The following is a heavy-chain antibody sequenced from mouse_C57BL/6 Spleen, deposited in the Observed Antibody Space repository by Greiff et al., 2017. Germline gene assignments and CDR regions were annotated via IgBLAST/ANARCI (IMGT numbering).Heavy chain of an antibody. CDR2: INPYNGDT. D-gene: IGHD2-4*01. V-gene: IGHV1-20*01. J-gene: IGHJ1*03. Sequence: EVQLQQSGPELVKPGDSVKISCKASGYSFTGYFMNWVMQSHGKSLEWIGRINPYNGDTFYNQKFKGKATLTVDKSSSTAHMELRSLTSEDSAVYYCARSGYDYDGYFDVWGTGTTVTVSS. CDR3: ARSGYDYDGYFDV. CDR1: GYSFTGYF.